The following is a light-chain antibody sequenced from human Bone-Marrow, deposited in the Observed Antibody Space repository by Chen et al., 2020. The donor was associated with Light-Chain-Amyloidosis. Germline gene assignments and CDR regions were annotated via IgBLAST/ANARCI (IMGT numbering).Light chain of an antibody. CDR3: QEYGTSRRT. CDR1: QTISSNY. Sequence: EIVLTQSPGTLSLSPGEGANLSCTASQTISSNYLTWYQQKFGQAPRLLIYGSSSRATGIPDRLTGSGSGTDFTLTINRQEPEDFAMYYCQEYGTSRRTFGGGTKLEIK. CDR2: GSS. J-gene: IGKJ4*01. V-gene: IGKV3-20*01.